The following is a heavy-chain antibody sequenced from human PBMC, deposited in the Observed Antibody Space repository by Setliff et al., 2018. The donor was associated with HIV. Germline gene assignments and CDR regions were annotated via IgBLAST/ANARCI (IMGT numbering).Heavy chain of an antibody. Sequence: LSLTCTVSGGSISTSYWNWIRQPPGKGLEWIGYTYTSGSTSYNPSLKSRVTISIDTSKNQFSLKLNSVTAADTAVYYCASTSGIVGAARVFDIWGQGTMVSISS. CDR3: ASTSGIVGAARVFDI. CDR1: GGSISTSY. CDR2: TYTSGST. D-gene: IGHD1-26*01. J-gene: IGHJ3*02. V-gene: IGHV4-4*09.